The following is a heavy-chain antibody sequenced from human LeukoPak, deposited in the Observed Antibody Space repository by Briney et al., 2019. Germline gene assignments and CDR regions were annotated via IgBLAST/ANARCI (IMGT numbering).Heavy chain of an antibody. CDR3: ARIKWNDVSFDY. V-gene: IGHV3-48*03. CDR2: ISSVAATI. CDR1: GFTLNNYE. J-gene: IGHJ4*02. D-gene: IGHD1-1*01. Sequence: GGSLRLSCVASGFTLNNYEMNWVRQAPGRELEWLSYISSVAATIYYADSVKGRFTISRDSAKNSLSLQMNSLRAEDTAVYYCARIKWNDVSFDYWGQGILVTVSS.